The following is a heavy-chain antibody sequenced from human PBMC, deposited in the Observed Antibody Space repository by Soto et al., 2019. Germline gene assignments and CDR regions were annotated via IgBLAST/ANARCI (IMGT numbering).Heavy chain of an antibody. D-gene: IGHD3-16*02. Sequence: EVQLLESGGGLVQPGGSLRLSCAASGFTFSSYAMSWVRQAPGKGLEWVSAISGSGGSTYYADSVKGRFTISRDNSKNTLYLKMTSLRAEATAVYYCAKGSDVWAEDYFWGSYRPRVEYFQPWGQGTWSPSPQ. V-gene: IGHV3-23*01. CDR2: ISGSGGST. CDR3: AKGSDVWAEDYFWGSYRPRVEYFQP. CDR1: GFTFSSYA. J-gene: IGHJ1*01.